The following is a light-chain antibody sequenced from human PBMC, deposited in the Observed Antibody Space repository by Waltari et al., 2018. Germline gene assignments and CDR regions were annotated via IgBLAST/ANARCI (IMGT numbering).Light chain of an antibody. CDR2: EDD. V-gene: IGLV6-57*02. CDR1: SGSIAGKY. J-gene: IGLJ3*02. CDR3: QSSDTSARWV. Sequence: NFMLTQPHSVSESPGKTVTISCTVTSGSIAGKYVPWYQQRPCSAPPTVIYEDDHRPSGVPDRFSGSIDRSSNSASLTISGLKTDDEADYYCQSSDTSARWVVGGGTRLTVL.